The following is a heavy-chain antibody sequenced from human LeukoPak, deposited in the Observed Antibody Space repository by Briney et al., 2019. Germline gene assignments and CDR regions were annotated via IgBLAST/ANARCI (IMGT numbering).Heavy chain of an antibody. CDR2: ISYGGSSK. J-gene: IGHJ3*02. V-gene: IGHV3-30*18. D-gene: IGHD6-13*01. CDR1: GFTFSSHG. CDR3: AKDRDIAVAGTDDAFDI. Sequence: GRSLRLSCAASGFTFSSHGMHRGRQAPGKGVEWMSVISYGGSSKYYEATVKGRFIISRDNSKKTLYLQTNGLRAEDTAVYYCAKDRDIAVAGTDDAFDIWGQGTMVTVSS.